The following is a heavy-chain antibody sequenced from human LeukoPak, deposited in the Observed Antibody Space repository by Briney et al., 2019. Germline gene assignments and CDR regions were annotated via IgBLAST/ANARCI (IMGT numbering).Heavy chain of an antibody. D-gene: IGHD3-22*01. CDR1: GFTFSIYE. CDR2: ISSSGSTI. V-gene: IGHV3-48*03. J-gene: IGHJ3*02. Sequence: GGSLRLSCAASGFTFSIYEMNWVRQAPGKGLEWVSYISSSGSTIYYADSVKGRFTISRDNAKISLYLQMNSLRAEDTAVYYCAKSITMIVVVIDAFDIWGQGTMVTVSS. CDR3: AKSITMIVVVIDAFDI.